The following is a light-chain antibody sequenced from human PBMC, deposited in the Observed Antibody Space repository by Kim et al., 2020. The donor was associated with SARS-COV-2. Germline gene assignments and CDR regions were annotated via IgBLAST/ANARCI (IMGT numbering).Light chain of an antibody. J-gene: IGLJ3*02. Sequence: GQSVTISCTGTSSDVGGYNYVSGYQQHPGKASKFMIYDVNKRRPGVPDRFSGSKSGNTASLTISGLQADDEAYYYCCSYAGTYSWVFGGGTQLTVL. CDR1: SSDVGGYNY. CDR2: DVN. CDR3: CSYAGTYSWV. V-gene: IGLV2-11*01.